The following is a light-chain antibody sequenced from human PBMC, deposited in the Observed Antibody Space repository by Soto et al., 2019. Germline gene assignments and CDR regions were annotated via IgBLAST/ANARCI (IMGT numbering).Light chain of an antibody. CDR3: SSYTSSSTVI. CDR2: DVR. V-gene: IGLV2-14*01. Sequence: QSALTQPASVSGSPGQSITFSCTGTSSDIGGYNYISWYQQLPGKAPKSIIYDVRNRPSGVSNRFSGSRSGNTASLTISGLQAEDEADYYCSSYTSSSTVIFGGGTKLTVL. J-gene: IGLJ2*01. CDR1: SSDIGGYNY.